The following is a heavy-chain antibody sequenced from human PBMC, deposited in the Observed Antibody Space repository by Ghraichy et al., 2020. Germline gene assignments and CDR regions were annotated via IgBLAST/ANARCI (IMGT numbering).Heavy chain of an antibody. V-gene: IGHV3-48*04. J-gene: IGHJ4*02. CDR2: ISSSSSTI. CDR1: GFTFSSYS. D-gene: IGHD5-12*01. CDR3: ARGRRASGYDTFDY. Sequence: GGSLRLSCAASGFTFSSYSMSWVRQAPGKGLEWVSYISSSSSTIYYADSVKGRFTISRDNAKNSLYLQMNSLRAEDTAVYYCARGRRASGYDTFDYWSQGTLVTVSS.